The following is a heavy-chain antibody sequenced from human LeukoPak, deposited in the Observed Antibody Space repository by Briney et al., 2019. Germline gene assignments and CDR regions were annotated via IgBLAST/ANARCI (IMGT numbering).Heavy chain of an antibody. CDR1: GFTFSRYW. Sequence: PGRSLRLPCAASGFTFSRYWMHWVRQAPGKGRGWVSRINGDGSTTSYADSVKGGFTISRDNAKNTLYLQMNSLRAEDTAVYYCATGNYYDSRGYYTFGHWGQGTLVTVSS. J-gene: IGHJ1*01. V-gene: IGHV3-74*01. CDR2: INGDGSTT. D-gene: IGHD3-22*01. CDR3: ATGNYYDSRGYYTFGH.